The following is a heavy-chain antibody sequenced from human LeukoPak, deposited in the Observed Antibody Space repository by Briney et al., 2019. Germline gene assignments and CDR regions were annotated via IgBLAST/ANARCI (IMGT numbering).Heavy chain of an antibody. CDR1: GYTFTSYA. Sequence: ASVKVSCKASGYTFTSYAMNWVRQAPGQGLEWMGWINPNSGGTNYAQKFQGRVTMTRDTSISTAYMELSRLRSDDTAVYYCARDLAHIVVVTAIQPWGQGTLVTVSS. J-gene: IGHJ5*02. D-gene: IGHD2-21*02. CDR3: ARDLAHIVVVTAIQP. V-gene: IGHV1-2*02. CDR2: INPNSGGT.